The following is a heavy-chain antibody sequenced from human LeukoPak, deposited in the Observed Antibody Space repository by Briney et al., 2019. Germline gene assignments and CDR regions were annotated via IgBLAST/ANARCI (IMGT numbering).Heavy chain of an antibody. V-gene: IGHV1-69*04. Sequence: SVKVSCKASGGTFSSYAISWVRQAPGQGLEWMGRIIPILGIANYAQKFQGRVTITADKSTSTAYMELSSLRSEDTAVYYCARLGTHYYYYGMDVWGQGTTVTVSS. J-gene: IGHJ6*02. CDR3: ARLGTHYYYYGMDV. CDR2: IIPILGIA. D-gene: IGHD1-14*01. CDR1: GGTFSSYA.